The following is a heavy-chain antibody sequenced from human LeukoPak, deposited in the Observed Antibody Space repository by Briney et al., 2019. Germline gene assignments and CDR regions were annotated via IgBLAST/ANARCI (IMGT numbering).Heavy chain of an antibody. J-gene: IGHJ1*01. CDR2: ISSSGSTI. D-gene: IGHD3-22*01. V-gene: IGHV3-48*03. Sequence: GGSLRLSCAASGFTFSSYEMNWVGQAPGKGLEWVSYISSSGSTIYYADSVKGRFTISRDNAKNSLYLQMNRLRAEDTAVYYCARGLRYYDSSGYPEYFQHWGQGTLVTVSS. CDR3: ARGLRYYDSSGYPEYFQH. CDR1: GFTFSSYE.